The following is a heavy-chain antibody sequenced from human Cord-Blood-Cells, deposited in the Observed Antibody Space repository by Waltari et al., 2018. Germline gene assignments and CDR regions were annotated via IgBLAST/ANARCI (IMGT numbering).Heavy chain of an antibody. Sequence: EVQLVETGGGLIQPGGSLRLSCAASGFTVSSNYMSWVRQAPGKGLEWVSVIYSGGSTYDADSVKGRFTISRDNSKNTLYLQMNSLRAEDTSVYYCASNEYSSSYFDYWGQGTLVTVSS. CDR1: GFTVSSNY. J-gene: IGHJ4*02. V-gene: IGHV3-53*02. D-gene: IGHD6-6*01. CDR3: ASNEYSSSYFDY. CDR2: IYSGGST.